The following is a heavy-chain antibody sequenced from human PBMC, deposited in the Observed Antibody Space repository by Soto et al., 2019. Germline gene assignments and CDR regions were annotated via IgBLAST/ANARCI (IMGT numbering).Heavy chain of an antibody. V-gene: IGHV4-34*01. J-gene: IGHJ5*02. CDR3: GRGGRQQLGRSAASDWFGP. D-gene: IGHD6-6*01. CDR1: GGSFSGNY. CDR2: INRSGST. Sequence: QVQLQQWGAGLLKPSETLSLTCAVYGGSFSGNYWSWIHQPPGKGLEWIGEINRSGSTNSNPSLKGRVTLSVDTAKNQFPLKLSSVAAGDPGWYFRGRGGRQQLGRSAASDWFGPWGQGTLVTVSS.